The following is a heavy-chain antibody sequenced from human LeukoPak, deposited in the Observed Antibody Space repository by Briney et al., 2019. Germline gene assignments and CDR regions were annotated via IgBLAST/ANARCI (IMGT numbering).Heavy chain of an antibody. V-gene: IGHV3-48*02. CDR2: IRSSGSTI. CDR3: ARDRLYAFDI. Sequence: GGSLRLSCAASGFTFSIYSMNWVRQAPGKGLEWVSYIRSSGSTIYYAESVKGRFTISTDNAKNSLYLQMNSLRDEDTAVYYCARDRLYAFDIWGQGTTVTVSS. J-gene: IGHJ3*02. D-gene: IGHD6-19*01. CDR1: GFTFSIYS.